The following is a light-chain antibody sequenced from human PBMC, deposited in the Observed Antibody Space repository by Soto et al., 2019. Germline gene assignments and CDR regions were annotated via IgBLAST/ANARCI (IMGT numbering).Light chain of an antibody. CDR1: SSDVGGYNY. J-gene: IGLJ2*01. CDR3: SSYTSSSLGV. Sequence: QSVLTQPASVSGSPGQSITISCTGTSSDVGGYNYVSWYQQHPGKAPKLMIYEVSNRPSGVSNRFSGSKSGNTASLTISGLQAEDEADYYCSSYTSSSLGVFGGGTKVTVL. V-gene: IGLV2-14*01. CDR2: EVS.